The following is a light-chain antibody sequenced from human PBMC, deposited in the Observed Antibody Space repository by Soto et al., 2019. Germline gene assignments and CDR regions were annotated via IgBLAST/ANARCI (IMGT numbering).Light chain of an antibody. CDR1: SSDVGGYKY. CDR2: EVG. CDR3: SSYAGSNNYYL. V-gene: IGLV2-14*01. J-gene: IGLJ1*01. Sequence: QSALTQPASVSGSPGQSITISCTGTSSDVGGYKYVSWYQQHPGKAPKLMIYEVGNRPSGVSQRFSGSKSGNTASLTIFGLQAEDEADYYCSSYAGSNNYYLFGPGTKLTVL.